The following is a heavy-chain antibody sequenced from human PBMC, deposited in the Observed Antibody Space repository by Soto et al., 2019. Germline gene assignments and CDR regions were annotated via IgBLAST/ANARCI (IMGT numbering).Heavy chain of an antibody. J-gene: IGHJ4*01. V-gene: IGHV5-51*01. CDR2: IHPGDSDS. CDR3: ARRDSSGFPDY. CDR1: GYGFNNNW. D-gene: IGHD3-22*01. Sequence: GESLKSSCKGSGYGFNNNWIGWVRQMPGKGLEWMGIIHPGDSDSRYSPSFQGQVTMSVDKSINTAYLQWSSLKASDTAMYYCARRDSSGFPDYWADGTLVTVS.